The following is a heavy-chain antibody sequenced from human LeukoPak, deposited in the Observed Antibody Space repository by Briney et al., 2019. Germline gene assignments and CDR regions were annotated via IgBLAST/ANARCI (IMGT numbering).Heavy chain of an antibody. CDR3: AQVYGSASAESIHF. V-gene: IGHV3-30*02. CDR2: IRYDGGEK. CDR1: GFTFSSFH. J-gene: IGHJ4*02. D-gene: IGHD3-10*01. Sequence: GGSLRLSCAASGFTFSSFHMHWVRQAPGKGLEWVAFIRYDGGEKSYGNSVKGRFIVSRDNSKNTLYLQMNSLRADDTAVYYCAQVYGSASAESIHFWGQGTLVTVSS.